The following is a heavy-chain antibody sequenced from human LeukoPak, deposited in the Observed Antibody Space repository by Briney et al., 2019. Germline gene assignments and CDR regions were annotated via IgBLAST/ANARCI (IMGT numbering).Heavy chain of an antibody. CDR2: IKEEGSEK. CDR1: GFTFSTHW. Sequence: PGGSLRLSCAASGFTFSTHWTSWVRQAQENGLEWVAKIKEEGSEKSYVDAVKGRFTISSENAKNSLSLQMHSLRDEDTAVYYCVRDQGYCTSASCRGDAFDVWGQGSMVSVSS. CDR3: VRDQGYCTSASCRGDAFDV. J-gene: IGHJ3*01. D-gene: IGHD2-2*01. V-gene: IGHV3-7*01.